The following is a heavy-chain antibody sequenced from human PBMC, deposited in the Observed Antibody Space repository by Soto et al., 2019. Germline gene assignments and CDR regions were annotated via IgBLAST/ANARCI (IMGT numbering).Heavy chain of an antibody. CDR2: ITPFSGHT. V-gene: IGHV1-18*01. CDR1: GYSFYHSD. D-gene: IGHD3-22*01. CDR3: ARVGSYYESTGYNKGLGH. J-gene: IGHJ4*02. Sequence: GPEVKKPGASVRVSCKASGYSFYHSDINWVRQAPGQGLEWMGRITPFSGHTTYAQTVQGRVTMTTDTSTSTAYMELRSLTSDDTAVYYCARVGSYYESTGYNKGLGHWGQGTLVTVSS.